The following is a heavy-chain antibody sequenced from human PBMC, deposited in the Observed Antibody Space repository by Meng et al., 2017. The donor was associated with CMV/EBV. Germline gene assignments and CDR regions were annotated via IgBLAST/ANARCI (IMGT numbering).Heavy chain of an antibody. J-gene: IGHJ4*02. CDR2: IIPSFGTA. Sequence: SAKVSCKASGGSFSSYAISWVRQAPEQGLEWMGGIIPSFGTANYAQKFQGRVTITTDESTSTAYMELSSLRSEDTAVYYCARERGEYCSSTSCPIDYWGQGTLVTVSS. D-gene: IGHD2-2*01. CDR3: ARERGEYCSSTSCPIDY. V-gene: IGHV1-69*05. CDR1: GGSFSSYA.